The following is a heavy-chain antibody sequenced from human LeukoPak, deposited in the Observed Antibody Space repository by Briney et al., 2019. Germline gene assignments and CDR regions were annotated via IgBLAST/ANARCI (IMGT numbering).Heavy chain of an antibody. J-gene: IGHJ4*02. Sequence: ASVKVSCKASGGTFSSYAISWVRQAPGQGLEWMGRIIPILGIANYAQKFQGRVTITADKSTSTAYMELSSLRSEDTAVYYCARVGPRDGCDYWGQGTLVTVTS. D-gene: IGHD5-24*01. V-gene: IGHV1-69*04. CDR3: ARVGPRDGCDY. CDR2: IIPILGIA. CDR1: GGTFSSYA.